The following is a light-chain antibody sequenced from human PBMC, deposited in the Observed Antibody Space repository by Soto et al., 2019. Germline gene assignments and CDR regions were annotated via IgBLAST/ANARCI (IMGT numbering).Light chain of an antibody. J-gene: IGKJ2*01. Sequence: DIQMTQSPSSLSASVGDRVTITCQASQDISNYLNSYQQKPGKAPKLLIYDASNLETGVPSRFSGSGSGTDFTFTISSLQPEDIATYYCQQYDNPLYTFGQGTKLEIK. V-gene: IGKV1-33*01. CDR1: QDISNY. CDR2: DAS. CDR3: QQYDNPLYT.